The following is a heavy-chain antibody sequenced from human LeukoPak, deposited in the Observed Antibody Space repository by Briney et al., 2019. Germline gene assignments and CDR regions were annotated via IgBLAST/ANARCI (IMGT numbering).Heavy chain of an antibody. Sequence: SETLSLTCTVYGGSFSDYYWTWIRQPPGKGLEWIGEINHSGSTTNYNPSLKNRVTISVDMSKNQFSLKLSSVTAADTAVYYCARALGIVELPIWGQGTMVTVSS. CDR2: INHSGSTT. CDR3: ARALGIVELPI. D-gene: IGHD3-22*01. CDR1: GGSFSDYY. J-gene: IGHJ3*02. V-gene: IGHV4-34*01.